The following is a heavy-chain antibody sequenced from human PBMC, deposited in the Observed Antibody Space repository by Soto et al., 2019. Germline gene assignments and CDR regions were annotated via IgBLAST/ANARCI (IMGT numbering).Heavy chain of an antibody. Sequence: QVQLVESGGGVVQPGRSLRLSCAASGFIFSGYAMHWVRKAPGKGREWVAVISYDGNTKYYADSVKGRFTVSRDNSKNTLYVQMNNLSAEDTAMYYCSKETSAYEIDYWGQGTLVTVSS. CDR3: SKETSAYEIDY. J-gene: IGHJ4*02. CDR1: GFIFSGYA. V-gene: IGHV3-30-3*01. D-gene: IGHD5-12*01. CDR2: ISYDGNTK.